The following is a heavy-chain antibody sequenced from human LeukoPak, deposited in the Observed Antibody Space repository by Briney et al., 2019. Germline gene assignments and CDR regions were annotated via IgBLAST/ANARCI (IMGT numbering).Heavy chain of an antibody. Sequence: PGASVKVSCKASGYTFTSYGISWVRQAPGQGLEWMGWISAYNGNTNYAQKLQGRVTMTTDTSTSTAYMELRSLRSDDTAVYYCARVGSRYFDWLPLDYWGQGTLVTVSS. CDR3: ARVGSRYFDWLPLDY. CDR2: ISAYNGNT. D-gene: IGHD3-9*01. CDR1: GYTFTSYG. J-gene: IGHJ4*02. V-gene: IGHV1-18*01.